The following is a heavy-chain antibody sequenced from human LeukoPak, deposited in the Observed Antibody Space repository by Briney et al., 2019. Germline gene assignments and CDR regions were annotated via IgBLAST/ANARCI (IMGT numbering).Heavy chain of an antibody. CDR2: ISAYNGNT. CDR3: ARGLEWLTRRHTWFDP. Sequence: AASVKVSCKASSYTFTNYAFTWVRQAPGQGIEWMGWISAYNGNTNYAQKLQGRVTMTTDTSTSTAYMELRSLRSDDTAVYYCARGLEWLTRRHTWFDPWGQGTLVTVSS. V-gene: IGHV1-18*01. D-gene: IGHD3-3*01. J-gene: IGHJ5*02. CDR1: SYTFTNYA.